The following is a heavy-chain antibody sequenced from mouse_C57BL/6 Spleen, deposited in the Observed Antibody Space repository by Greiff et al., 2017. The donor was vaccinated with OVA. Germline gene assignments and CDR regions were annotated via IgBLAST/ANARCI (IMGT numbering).Heavy chain of an antibody. CDR2: ISNGGGST. D-gene: IGHD2-3*01. Sequence: EVQLVESGGGLVQPGGSLKLSCAASGFTFSDYYMYWVRQTPEKRLEWVAYISNGGGSTYYPDTVKGRFTISRDNAKNTLYLQMSRLKSEDTAMYYCARNYDGYYDWFAYWGQGTLVTVSA. CDR3: ARNYDGYYDWFAY. V-gene: IGHV5-12*01. J-gene: IGHJ3*01. CDR1: GFTFSDYY.